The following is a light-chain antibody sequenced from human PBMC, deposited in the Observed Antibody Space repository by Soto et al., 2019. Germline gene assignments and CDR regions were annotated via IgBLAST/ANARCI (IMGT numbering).Light chain of an antibody. J-gene: IGKJ4*01. Sequence: ETVLTQSPATLSLSPGDRATLSCRASQSVDHYLAWYQQKPVQAPRLLIYDSSNRATGVPARFSGSGSGTDFTLPLSSLEPEDVAVYYCRRLKIWPPGTFGGGTKVE. V-gene: IGKV3-11*01. CDR1: QSVDHY. CDR3: RRLKIWPPGT. CDR2: DSS.